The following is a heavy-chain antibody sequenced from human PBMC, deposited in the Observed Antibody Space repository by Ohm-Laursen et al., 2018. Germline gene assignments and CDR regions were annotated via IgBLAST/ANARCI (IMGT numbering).Heavy chain of an antibody. J-gene: IGHJ2*01. V-gene: IGHV3-21*04. CDR2: ISSSSSYI. CDR3: ARANYDILTGYYSWYFDL. CDR1: GFTFSSYS. Sequence: SLRLSCAASGFTFSSYSMNWVRQAPGKGLEWVSSISSSSSYIYYADSVKGRFTISRDNAKNSLYLQMNSLRAEDTAVYYCARANYDILTGYYSWYFDLWGRGTLVTVSS. D-gene: IGHD3-9*01.